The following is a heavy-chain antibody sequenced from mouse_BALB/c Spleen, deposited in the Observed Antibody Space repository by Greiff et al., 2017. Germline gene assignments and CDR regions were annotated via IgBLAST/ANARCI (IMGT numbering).Heavy chain of an antibody. CDR2: IWSGGST. D-gene: IGHD2-4*01. V-gene: IGHV2-2*02. Sequence: VHLVESGPGLVQPSQSLSITCTVSGFSLTSYGVHWVRQSPGKGLEWLGVIWSGGSTDYNAAFISRLSISKDNSKSQVFFKMNSLQANDTAIYYCARMITDWYFDVWGAGTTVTVSS. CDR1: GFSLTSYG. CDR3: ARMITDWYFDV. J-gene: IGHJ1*01.